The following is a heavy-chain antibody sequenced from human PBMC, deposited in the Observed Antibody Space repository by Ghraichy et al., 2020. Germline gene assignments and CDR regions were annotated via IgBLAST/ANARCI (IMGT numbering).Heavy chain of an antibody. CDR1: GGTFSNYA. Sequence: SVKVSCKASGGTFSNYAISWVRQAPGQGLEWMGGIIPIFGIPDYAQKFQGRVTITADKSTSTAYMELSSLRSEDTAVFYCARGDNVPAATQYGVDVYSGMDVWGQGTTVTVSS. V-gene: IGHV1-69*10. CDR2: IIPIFGIP. J-gene: IGHJ6*02. CDR3: ARGDNVPAATQYGVDVYSGMDV. D-gene: IGHD2-2*01.